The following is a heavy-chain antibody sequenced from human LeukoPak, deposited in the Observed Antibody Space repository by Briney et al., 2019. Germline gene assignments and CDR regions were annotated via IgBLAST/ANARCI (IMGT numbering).Heavy chain of an antibody. V-gene: IGHV1-69*05. J-gene: IGHJ6*02. CDR1: GGTFNSYA. Sequence: ASVTVSFKASGGTFNSYAISWVRQAPGQGLEWMGGIIPIFCTANYAQKFQGRVTMTTDTSTSTAYMELRSLRSDDTAVYYCARGGYCSGGSCLEANYYYYGMDVWGQGTTVTVSS. CDR2: IIPIFCTA. D-gene: IGHD2-15*01. CDR3: ARGGYCSGGSCLEANYYYYGMDV.